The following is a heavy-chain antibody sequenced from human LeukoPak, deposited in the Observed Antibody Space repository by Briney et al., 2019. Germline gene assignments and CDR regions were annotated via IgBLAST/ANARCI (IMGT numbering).Heavy chain of an antibody. D-gene: IGHD6-13*01. CDR2: ISGSGGST. J-gene: IGHJ4*02. CDR3: AKELRFRQLVLYPYYFDY. Sequence: GGSLRLSCAASGFTFSTYSMSWVRQAPGKGLEWVSAISGSGGSTYYADSVKGRFTISRDNSKNTLYLQMNSLRAEDTAVYYCAKELRFRQLVLYPYYFDYWGQGTLVTVSS. CDR1: GFTFSTYS. V-gene: IGHV3-23*01.